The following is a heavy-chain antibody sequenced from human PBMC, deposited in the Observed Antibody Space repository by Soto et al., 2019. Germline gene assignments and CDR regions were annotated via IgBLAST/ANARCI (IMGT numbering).Heavy chain of an antibody. J-gene: IGHJ4*02. Sequence: QVQLQQWCAGLLKPSETLSLTCAVYGGSFSGYYWRWIRQPPGKGLEWIGEINHSGSTNYNPSLKSRVTISVDTAKNQFSLKLSSVPAADTAVYYCATRGDDYVWGRYRYGDYWGQGTLVTVSS. CDR3: ATRGDDYVWGRYRYGDY. V-gene: IGHV4-34*01. D-gene: IGHD3-16*02. CDR2: INHSGST. CDR1: GGSFSGYY.